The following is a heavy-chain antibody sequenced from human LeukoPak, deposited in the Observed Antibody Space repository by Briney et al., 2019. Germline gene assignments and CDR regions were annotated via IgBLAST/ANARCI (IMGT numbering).Heavy chain of an antibody. CDR1: GFTFSSYW. CDR2: ISIDGSNE. CDR3: AKARFSGSYYSRLDD. J-gene: IGHJ4*02. D-gene: IGHD1-26*01. Sequence: GGSLRLSCAASGFTFSSYWMTWVRQAPGKGLEWVAIISIDGSNEYYADSVKGRFTISRDNSKNTLYLQMKSLRAEDTAVYYCAKARFSGSYYSRLDDWGQGTLVTVSS. V-gene: IGHV3-30*18.